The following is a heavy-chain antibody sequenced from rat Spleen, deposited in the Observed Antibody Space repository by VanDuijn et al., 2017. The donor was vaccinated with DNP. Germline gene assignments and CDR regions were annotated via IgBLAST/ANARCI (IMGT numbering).Heavy chain of an antibody. CDR3: TTHGSIATISTGAMDV. J-gene: IGHJ4*01. D-gene: IGHD1-2*01. Sequence: EVQLVESGGGLVQPGRSLKLSCAASGFTFSDYSMAWVRQAPKKGLEWVATIVYDGSSSFYGDSVTGRFTISRDNAKSTLYLQMDSLRSEETATYYCTTHGSIATISTGAMDVWGQGTSVTVSS. CDR2: IVYDGSSS. CDR1: GFTFSDYS. V-gene: IGHV5S10*01.